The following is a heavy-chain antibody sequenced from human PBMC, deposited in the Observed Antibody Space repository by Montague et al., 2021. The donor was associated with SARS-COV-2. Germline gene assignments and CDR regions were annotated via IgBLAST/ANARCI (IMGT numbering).Heavy chain of an antibody. J-gene: IGHJ4*02. Sequence: SETLSLTCTVSGGSISSSSYYWGWIRQPPGKGLEWIGSIYYSGSTYYNPSLKSRVTISVDTSKNQFSLKLSSVTAADTAVYYCARRKAGYCSGGSCYSAAVFDYGGQGTLVTGSA. CDR3: ARRKAGYCSGGSCYSAAVFDY. V-gene: IGHV4-39*01. CDR2: IYYSGST. CDR1: GGSISSSSYY. D-gene: IGHD2-15*01.